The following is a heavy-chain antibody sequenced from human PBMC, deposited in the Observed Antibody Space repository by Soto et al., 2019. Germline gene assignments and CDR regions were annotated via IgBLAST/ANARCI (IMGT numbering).Heavy chain of an antibody. J-gene: IGHJ6*03. CDR1: GGSISSSSYY. V-gene: IGHV4-39*01. CDR3: ARRRGKGYSSSSERHYYMDV. CDR2: IYYSGST. D-gene: IGHD6-13*01. Sequence: QLLESGPGLVKPSETLSLTCTVSGGSISSSSYYWGWIRQPPGKGLEWIGSIYYSGSTYYNPSLKSRVTISVDTSKNQFSLKLSSVTAADTAVYYCARRRGKGYSSSSERHYYMDVWGKGTTVTVSS.